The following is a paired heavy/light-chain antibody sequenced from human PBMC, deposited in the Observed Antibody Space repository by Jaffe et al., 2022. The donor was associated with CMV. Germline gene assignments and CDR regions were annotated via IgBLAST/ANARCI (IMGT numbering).Heavy chain of an antibody. J-gene: IGHJ3*01. Sequence: EVQLVESGGGLVQPGGSLRLSCEASGFPLSSHYMAWVRQAPGKGLEWVANIRQDAKENFYAVSVRGRFTISRDNAKNSMFLQMNRLRGEDTAIYYCVREARIGMEGEGTDDASDLWGQGTMVIVSS. V-gene: IGHV3-7*03. CDR3: VREARIGMEGEGTDDASDL. CDR2: IRQDAKEN. D-gene: IGHD3-10*01. CDR1: GFPLSSHY.
Light chain of an antibody. J-gene: IGLJ3*02. Sequence: QAGLTQPPSVSKDLGQTATLTCTGNSFDVGNQGAAWLQQHQGHPPKLLSYRNNDRPSGISERLSASRSGNTASLTITGLQPEDEADYFCSAWDSSLSVWVFGGGTKLTVL. CDR3: SAWDSSLSVWV. CDR1: SFDVGNQG. V-gene: IGLV10-54*01. CDR2: RNN.